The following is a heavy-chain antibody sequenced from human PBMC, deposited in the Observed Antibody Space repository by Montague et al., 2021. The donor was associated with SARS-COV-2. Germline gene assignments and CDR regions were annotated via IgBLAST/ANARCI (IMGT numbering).Heavy chain of an antibody. D-gene: IGHD1-1*01. CDR3: ARGRGTALFRRIYFGMDV. CDR1: GGSLSGYY. J-gene: IGHJ6*02. CDR2: INHGGST. V-gene: IGHV4-34*01. Sequence: SETLSLTCAVYGGSLSGYYWSWIRQPPGKGLEWIGEINHGGSTNXNPXLKSRVTISVDTSKNQFSLKLSSVTAADTAVYYCARGRGTALFRRIYFGMDVWGQGTTVTVSS.